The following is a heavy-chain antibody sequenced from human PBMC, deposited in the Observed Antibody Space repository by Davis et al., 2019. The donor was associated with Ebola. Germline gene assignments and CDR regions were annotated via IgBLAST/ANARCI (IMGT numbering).Heavy chain of an antibody. Sequence: ASVKVSCKASGYTFTSYGISWVRQAPGQGLEWMGWISAYNGNTNYAQKLQGRVTMTTDTSTSTAYMELRSLRSDDTAVYYCARSKWLVRELYYYYGMGVWGQGTTVTVSS. V-gene: IGHV1-18*01. CDR3: ARSKWLVRELYYYYGMGV. CDR2: ISAYNGNT. J-gene: IGHJ6*02. CDR1: GYTFTSYG. D-gene: IGHD6-19*01.